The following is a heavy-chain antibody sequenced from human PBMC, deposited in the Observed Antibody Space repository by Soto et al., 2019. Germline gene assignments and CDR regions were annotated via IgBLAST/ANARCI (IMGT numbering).Heavy chain of an antibody. CDR3: ARTRSSSWYGSDFQH. CDR1: GFTFSSYG. CDR2: IWYDGSNK. D-gene: IGHD6-13*01. J-gene: IGHJ1*01. Sequence: AGGSLRLSCAASGFTFSSYGMHWVRQAPGKGLEWVAVIWYDGSNKYYADSVKGRFTISRDNSKNTLYLQMNSLRAEDTAVYYCARTRSSSWYGSDFQHWGQGTLVTVSS. V-gene: IGHV3-33*01.